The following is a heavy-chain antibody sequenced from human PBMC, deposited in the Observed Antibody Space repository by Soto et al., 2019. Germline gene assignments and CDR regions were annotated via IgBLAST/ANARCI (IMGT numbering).Heavy chain of an antibody. CDR2: ISAYNGNT. D-gene: IGHD3-22*01. V-gene: IGHV1-18*01. CDR3: ARDIDPNYYDSSGSPHH. J-gene: IGHJ4*02. Sequence: ASVKVSCKASGYTFTSYGISCVRQAPGQGLEWMGWISAYNGNTNYAQKLQGRVTMTTDTSTSTAYMELRSLRSDDTAVYYCARDIDPNYYDSSGSPHHWGQGTLVTVSS. CDR1: GYTFTSYG.